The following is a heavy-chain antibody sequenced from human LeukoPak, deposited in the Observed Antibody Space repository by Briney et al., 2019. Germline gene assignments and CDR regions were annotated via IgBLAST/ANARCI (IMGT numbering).Heavy chain of an antibody. CDR1: GYTFTSYG. D-gene: IGHD3-3*01. V-gene: IGHV1-18*01. CDR2: ISAYNGNT. CDR3: ARVGYDFWSGSLFDAFDI. Sequence: GASVKVSCKASGYTFTSYGISCVRQAPGQGLEWMGWISAYNGNTNYAQKLQGRVTMTTDTSTSTAYMELRSLRSDDTAVYYCARVGYDFWSGSLFDAFDIWGQGTMVTVSS. J-gene: IGHJ3*02.